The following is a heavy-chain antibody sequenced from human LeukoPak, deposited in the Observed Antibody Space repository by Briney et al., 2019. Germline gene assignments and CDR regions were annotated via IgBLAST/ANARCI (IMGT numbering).Heavy chain of an antibody. D-gene: IGHD2/OR15-2a*01. V-gene: IGHV3-30*03. J-gene: IGHJ4*02. CDR3: ARGENSKTYPVSGY. CDR1: GFTFSSYG. CDR2: ISSDGSSE. Sequence: GKSLRLSCADSGFTFSSYGMHWVRQAPGKGLEWVSVISSDGSSEHYIDSVKGRFTISRDNSKNTLFLQMNSLRAEDTAVYYCARGENSKTYPVSGYWGQGTLVTVSS.